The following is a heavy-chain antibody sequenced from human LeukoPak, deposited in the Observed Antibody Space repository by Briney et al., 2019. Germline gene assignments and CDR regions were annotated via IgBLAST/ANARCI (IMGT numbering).Heavy chain of an antibody. D-gene: IGHD3-10*01. V-gene: IGHV3-21*01. Sequence: GGSLRLSCAASGFSFSTSTMNWVRQAPWRGLEWVSSMSSSGSSIYYADSVKGRFTISRDNAKTSLYLQINSLRAEDTAVYYCARDSYWLGGTIGAFDIWGQGTMVTVSS. J-gene: IGHJ3*02. CDR1: GFSFSTST. CDR3: ARDSYWLGGTIGAFDI. CDR2: MSSSGSSI.